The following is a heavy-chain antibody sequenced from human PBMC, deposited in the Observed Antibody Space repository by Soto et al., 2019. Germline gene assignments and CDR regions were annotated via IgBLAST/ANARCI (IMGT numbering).Heavy chain of an antibody. CDR1: GGSISSYY. J-gene: IGHJ4*02. V-gene: IGHV4-59*01. CDR2: IYYSGST. CDR3: ARIKWSYFDY. Sequence: SETLSLTCTVSGGSISSYYWSWIRQPPGKGLEWIGYIYYSGSTNYNPSLKSRVTISVDTSKNQFSLKLSSVTAADTAVYYCARIKWSYFDYWGQGTLVTVSS. D-gene: IGHD2-15*01.